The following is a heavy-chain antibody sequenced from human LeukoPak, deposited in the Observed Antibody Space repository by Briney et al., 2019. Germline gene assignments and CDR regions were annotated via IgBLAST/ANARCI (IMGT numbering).Heavy chain of an antibody. V-gene: IGHV1-3*01. CDR3: AGEQLERRGPHPFDY. CDR2: INGGLENT. Sequence: ASVKVSCKASGYTFTNYAIHWVRQAPGQSLEWMGQINGGLENTKYSQRFLGRVTITRDISANTAYMELSSLTSEDTAVYYCAGEQLERRGPHPFDYWGQGTLVTVSS. J-gene: IGHJ4*02. D-gene: IGHD1-1*01. CDR1: GYTFTNYA.